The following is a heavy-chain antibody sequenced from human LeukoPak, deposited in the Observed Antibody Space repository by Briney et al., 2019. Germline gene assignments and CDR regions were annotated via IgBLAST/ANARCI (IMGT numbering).Heavy chain of an antibody. CDR3: ARDPSVPYYYDSRYFDY. Sequence: GASVKVSCKASGYTFTSYAMHWVRQAPGQRLEWMGWINAGNGNTKYSQKFQGRVTITRDTSASTAYMELSSLRSEDTAVYYCARDPSVPYYYDSRYFDYWGQGTLVTVSS. V-gene: IGHV1-3*01. J-gene: IGHJ4*02. CDR1: GYTFTSYA. D-gene: IGHD3-22*01. CDR2: INAGNGNT.